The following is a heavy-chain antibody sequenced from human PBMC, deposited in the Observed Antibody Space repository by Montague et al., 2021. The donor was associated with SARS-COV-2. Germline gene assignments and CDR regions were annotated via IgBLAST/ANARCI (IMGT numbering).Heavy chain of an antibody. Sequence: SRRLSCAASGFSFSSYAMHWVRQAPGKGLEYVSAISSNGGSTYYATSVKGRFTISRDNSKNTLYLQMGSLRAEDMAVYYCARVVYADCSSTSCYTSSYVMDVWGKGTTVTVSS. CDR3: ARVVYADCSSTSCYTSSYVMDV. V-gene: IGHV3-64*01. D-gene: IGHD2-2*02. J-gene: IGHJ6*03. CDR2: ISSNGGST. CDR1: GFSFSSYA.